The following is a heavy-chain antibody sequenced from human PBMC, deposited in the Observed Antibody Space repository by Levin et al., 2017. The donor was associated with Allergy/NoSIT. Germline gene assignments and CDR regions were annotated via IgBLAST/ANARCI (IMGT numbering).Heavy chain of an antibody. CDR2: ISYDGSNK. Sequence: GGSLRLSCAASGFTFSSYGMHWVRQAPGKGLEWVAVISYDGSNKYYADSVKGRFTISRDNSKNTLYLQMNSLRAEDTAVYYCAKPGRLWFGELLHWGQGTLVTVSS. CDR1: GFTFSSYG. D-gene: IGHD3-10*01. V-gene: IGHV3-30*18. J-gene: IGHJ4*02. CDR3: AKPGRLWFGELLH.